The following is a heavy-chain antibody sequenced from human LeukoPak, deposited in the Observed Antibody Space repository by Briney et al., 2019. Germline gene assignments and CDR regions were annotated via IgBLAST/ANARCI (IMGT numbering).Heavy chain of an antibody. V-gene: IGHV3-23*01. CDR3: AKQLGYCSDGSCYFPY. CDR2: ISNNGGYA. CDR1: GFTFSSSA. Sequence: GGSLRLSCAASGFTFSSSAMSWVRQAPGKGLEWVSAISNNGGYAYYADSVQGRFTISRDNPKSTLCLQMNSLRAEDTAVYYCAKQLGYCSDGSCYFPYWGQGTLVTVSS. D-gene: IGHD2-15*01. J-gene: IGHJ4*02.